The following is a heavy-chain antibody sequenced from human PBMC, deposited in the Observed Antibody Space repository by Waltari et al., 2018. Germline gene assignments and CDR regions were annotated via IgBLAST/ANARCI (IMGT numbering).Heavy chain of an antibody. CDR3: AKFSLSSSWFDY. CDR2: ISGSGGST. V-gene: IGHV3-23*01. D-gene: IGHD6-13*01. Sequence: EVQLLESGGGLVQPGGSLRLSCAASGFTFSSDAMSWVCQAPGKGLEWVSAISGSGGSTYYADSVKGRFTISRDNSKNTLYLQMNSLRAEDTAVYYCAKFSLSSSWFDYWGQGTLVTVSS. CDR1: GFTFSSDA. J-gene: IGHJ4*02.